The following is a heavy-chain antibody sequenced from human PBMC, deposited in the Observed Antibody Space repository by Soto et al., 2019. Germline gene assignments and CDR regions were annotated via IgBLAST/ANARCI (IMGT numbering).Heavy chain of an antibody. CDR2: IIPLFGTA. Sequence: QVQLVQSGAEVKKPGSSVKVSCKASGGTFSSYAISWVRQAPGQWLEWMAGIIPLFGTADYAQKFQGRVTITADESTSTAYMELSSLRSEDTAVYYCASNYGDYRYYYGMDVWGQGATVTVSS. D-gene: IGHD4-17*01. J-gene: IGHJ6*02. CDR1: GGTFSSYA. V-gene: IGHV1-69*12. CDR3: ASNYGDYRYYYGMDV.